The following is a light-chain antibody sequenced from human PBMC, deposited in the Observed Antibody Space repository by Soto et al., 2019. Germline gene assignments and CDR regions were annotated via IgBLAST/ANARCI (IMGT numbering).Light chain of an antibody. Sequence: QSVLTQPPSVSAAPGQKVTISCSRSSSKIGNGHVSWYQQLPGTAPKLLIYDNDNRPSGIPDRFSGSKSGTSANLAITGLQTGDEADYYCGTWDSSLSVVVFGGGTKVTVL. CDR1: SSKIGNGH. J-gene: IGLJ3*02. CDR2: DND. CDR3: GTWDSSLSVVV. V-gene: IGLV1-51*01.